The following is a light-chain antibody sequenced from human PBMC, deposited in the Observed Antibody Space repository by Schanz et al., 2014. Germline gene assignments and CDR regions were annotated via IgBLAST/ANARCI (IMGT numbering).Light chain of an antibody. CDR3: QQRSNWPRT. V-gene: IGKV3-11*01. CDR1: RSVSSY. Sequence: EIVLTQSPATLSLSPGERATLSCRASRSVSSYLAWYQQKPGQAPRLLIYGASTRATGIPARFSGSGSGTDFTLTISSLEPEDFAVYYCQQRSNWPRTFGQGTKVEIK. J-gene: IGKJ1*01. CDR2: GAS.